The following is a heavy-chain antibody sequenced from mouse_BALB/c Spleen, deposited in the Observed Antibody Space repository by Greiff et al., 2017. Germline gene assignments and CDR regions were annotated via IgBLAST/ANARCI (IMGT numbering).Heavy chain of an antibody. D-gene: IGHD2-3*01. CDR1: GYSFTSYY. V-gene: IGHV1-66*01. Sequence: VKLQQSGPELVKPGASVKISCKASGYSFTSYYIYWVKQRPGQGLEWIGWIFPGSGNTKYNEKFKGKATLTADTSSSTAYLQLSSLTSEDSAVYYCAGGSDDGYYRAMDYWGQGTSVTVSS. CDR3: AGGSDDGYYRAMDY. CDR2: IFPGSGNT. J-gene: IGHJ4*01.